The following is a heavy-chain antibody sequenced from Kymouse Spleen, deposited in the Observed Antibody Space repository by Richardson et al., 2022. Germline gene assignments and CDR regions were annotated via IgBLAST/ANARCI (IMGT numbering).Heavy chain of an antibody. CDR2: ISWNSGSI. CDR1: GFTFDDYA. V-gene: IGHV3-9*01. J-gene: IGHJ6*02. CDR3: AKDMVTMVRGAPYYYYYGMDV. Sequence: EVQLVESGGGLVQPGRSLRLSCAASGFTFDDYAMHWVRQAPGKGLEWVSGISWNSGSIGYADSVKGRFTISRDNAKNSLYLQMNSLRAEDTALYYCAKDMVTMVRGAPYYYYYGMDVWGQGTTVTVSS. D-gene: IGHD3-10*01.